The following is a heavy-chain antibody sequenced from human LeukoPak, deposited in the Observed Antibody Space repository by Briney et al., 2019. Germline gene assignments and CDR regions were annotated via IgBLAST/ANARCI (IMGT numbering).Heavy chain of an antibody. CDR2: IKQDGSEK. D-gene: IGHD5-12*01. CDR3: ARARGGYDFDY. V-gene: IGHV3-7*03. J-gene: IGHJ4*02. Sequence: PGGSLRLSCAASRFTFSSYWMSWVRQAPGKGLEWVANIKQDGSEKYYVDSVKGRFTISRHNAKNSLYLQLNSLRAEDTAVYYCARARGGYDFDYWGQGTLVTVSS. CDR1: RFTFSSYW.